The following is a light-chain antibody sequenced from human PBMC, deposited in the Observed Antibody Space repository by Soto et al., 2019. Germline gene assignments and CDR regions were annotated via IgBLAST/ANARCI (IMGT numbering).Light chain of an antibody. CDR1: SSDIGGLYNY. CDR2: DVN. J-gene: IGLJ2*01. Sequence: QSALTQPASVSGSPGQSITISCTGTSSDIGGLYNYVSWYQQHPGKAPKLLIYDVNDRPSGVSDRFSGSKSGNTASPTISGLQAEDEADYFCSAYSSGATHVVFGGGTKLTVL. V-gene: IGLV2-14*03. CDR3: SAYSSGATHVV.